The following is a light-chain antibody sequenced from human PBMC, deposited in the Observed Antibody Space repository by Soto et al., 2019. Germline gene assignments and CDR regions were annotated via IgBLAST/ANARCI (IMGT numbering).Light chain of an antibody. Sequence: IQLTQSPSSLSASVGDRVTITCRASQGISSYLAWYQQKAGRAPKFLIHAASTLQSGVPSRFSGSGSGTDFTLTISSLQPDDVATYYCQQLNSYPLTFGGGTKVEIK. V-gene: IGKV1-9*01. CDR2: AAS. CDR1: QGISSY. J-gene: IGKJ4*01. CDR3: QQLNSYPLT.